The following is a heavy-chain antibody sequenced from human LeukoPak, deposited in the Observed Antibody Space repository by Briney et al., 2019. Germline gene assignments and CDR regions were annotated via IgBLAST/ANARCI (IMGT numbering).Heavy chain of an antibody. CDR3: ARGGGGYYYYYMDV. V-gene: IGHV3-7*01. Sequence: YPGGSLRLSCAASGFTFSSYAMSWVRQAPGKGLEWVANIKQDGSEKYYVDSVKGRFTISRDNAKNSLYLQMNSLRAEDTAVYYCARGGGGYYYYYMDVWGKGTTVTISS. CDR1: GFTFSSYA. CDR2: IKQDGSEK. J-gene: IGHJ6*03. D-gene: IGHD3-16*01.